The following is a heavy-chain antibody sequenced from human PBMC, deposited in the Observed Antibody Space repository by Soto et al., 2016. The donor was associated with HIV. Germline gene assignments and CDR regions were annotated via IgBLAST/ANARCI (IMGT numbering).Heavy chain of an antibody. D-gene: IGHD6-13*01. Sequence: EVQLVESGGGLVQPGGSLRLSCAASGFTFSRYWMHWVCQAPGKGLVWVSRINSEGRNTNYADFVKGRFTISRDNAKNTLYLQMNSLRGEDTAVYYCAGSSWNFYAFDVWGQGIMVTVSS. J-gene: IGHJ3*01. V-gene: IGHV3-74*01. CDR3: AGSSWNFYAFDV. CDR1: GFTFSRYW. CDR2: INSEGRNT.